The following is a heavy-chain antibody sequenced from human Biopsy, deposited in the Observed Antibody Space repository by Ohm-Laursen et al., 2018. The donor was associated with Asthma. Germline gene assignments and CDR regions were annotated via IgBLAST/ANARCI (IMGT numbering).Heavy chain of an antibody. CDR2: VNTGNGDT. J-gene: IGHJ3*01. CDR1: GYTFIGCR. D-gene: IGHD3-9*01. CDR3: ARTYYDFLTGQVKDVFGV. Sequence: SVKVSCKASGYTFIGCRIHWMRQAPGQGLEWMGWVNTGNGDTKYSQKFQGRVTITRDTSASTAYMELRSLRSEDTAMYYCARTYYDFLTGQVKDVFGVWGQGTMVTVSS. V-gene: IGHV1-3*04.